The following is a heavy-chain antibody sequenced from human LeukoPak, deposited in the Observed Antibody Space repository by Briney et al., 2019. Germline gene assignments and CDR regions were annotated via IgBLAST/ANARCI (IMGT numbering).Heavy chain of an antibody. Sequence: GRSLRLSCAASGFTFSSYGMHWVRQAPGKGLEWVAVISYDGSNKYYADSVKGRFTISRDNSKNTLYLQMNSLRAEDTAVHYCARGKGYSYGRFDYWGQGTLVTVSS. V-gene: IGHV3-30*03. D-gene: IGHD5-18*01. CDR1: GFTFSSYG. CDR2: ISYDGSNK. J-gene: IGHJ4*02. CDR3: ARGKGYSYGRFDY.